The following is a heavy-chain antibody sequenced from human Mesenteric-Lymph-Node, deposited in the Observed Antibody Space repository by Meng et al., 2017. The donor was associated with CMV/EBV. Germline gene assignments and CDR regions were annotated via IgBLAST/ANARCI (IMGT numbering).Heavy chain of an antibody. CDR1: AFTFSDYY. CDR2: ITGSSSHK. Sequence: VHLVEFVVGLVEPGGSLRLSCTASAFTFSDYYMSWIRQARGKGLEWHSYITGSSSHKDYADTVNGRFTISRNNAKNSLYMQMNSLRAEDTAVYYCARELGIILAHYLDQWGQGTLVTVSS. D-gene: IGHD3/OR15-3a*01. J-gene: IGHJ4*02. V-gene: IGHV3-11*06. CDR3: ARELGIILAHYLDQ.